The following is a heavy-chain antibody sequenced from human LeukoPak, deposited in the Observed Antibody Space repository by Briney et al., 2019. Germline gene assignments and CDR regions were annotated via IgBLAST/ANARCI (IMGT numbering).Heavy chain of an antibody. CDR1: GFTLTSYE. Sequence: GGSLRLSCAASGFTLTSYEMNWVRLAPGKGLEWISYISRTGNSMYYADSVKGRFTVSRDSAKDSLYLQMNSLRAEDTAVYYCARGPYSSNWYVDYWGQGTPVTVAS. CDR3: ARGPYSSNWYVDY. D-gene: IGHD6-13*01. J-gene: IGHJ4*02. V-gene: IGHV3-48*03. CDR2: ISRTGNSM.